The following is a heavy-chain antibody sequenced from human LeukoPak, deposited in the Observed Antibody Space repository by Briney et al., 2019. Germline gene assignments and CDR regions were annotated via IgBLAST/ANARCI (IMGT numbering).Heavy chain of an antibody. V-gene: IGHV1-69*06. Sequence: SVKVSCKASGGTFSSYAIIWVRQAPGQGLEWMGGIIPIFATANYAQKFQGRVTITADKSTSIAYMELSSLRSEDTAVYYCASRGYSGYDAYYYGMDVWGKGTTVTVSS. CDR3: ASRGYSGYDAYYYGMDV. J-gene: IGHJ6*04. CDR2: IIPIFATA. D-gene: IGHD5-12*01. CDR1: GGTFSSYA.